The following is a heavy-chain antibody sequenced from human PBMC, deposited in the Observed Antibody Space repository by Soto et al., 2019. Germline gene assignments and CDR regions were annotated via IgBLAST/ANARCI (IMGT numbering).Heavy chain of an antibody. CDR2: ISLYSDGT. CDR3: ARVVPGAEAWFGP. CDR1: GYTFSNYG. D-gene: IGHD2-2*01. V-gene: IGHV1-18*01. J-gene: IGHJ5*02. Sequence: QVQLVQSGGEVKRPGASVKVSCKTSGYTFSNYGITWVRQAPGQPLEWLGWISLYSDGTNYAKKFQGRVSMTTDTSTTTAYMELMSLRSDDTAGYYCARVVPGAEAWFGPWGQGTLVTVSS.